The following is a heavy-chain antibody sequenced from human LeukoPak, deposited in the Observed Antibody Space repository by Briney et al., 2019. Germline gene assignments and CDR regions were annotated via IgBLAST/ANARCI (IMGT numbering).Heavy chain of an antibody. CDR1: GFTFGDYA. V-gene: IGHV3-49*03. Sequence: PGGSLRLSRTASGFTFGDYAMSWFRQAPGKGLEWVGFIRSKAYGGTTEYAASVRGRFTISRDDSKSIAYLQMNSLKTEDTAVYYCTRAYTQLGFDPWGQGTLVTVSS. J-gene: IGHJ5*02. CDR2: IRSKAYGGTT. D-gene: IGHD2-2*01. CDR3: TRAYTQLGFDP.